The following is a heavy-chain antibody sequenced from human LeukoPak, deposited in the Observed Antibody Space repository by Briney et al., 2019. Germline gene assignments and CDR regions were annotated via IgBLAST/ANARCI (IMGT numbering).Heavy chain of an antibody. CDR2: INHSGST. Sequence: SETLSLTCAVYGWSFSGYYWSWIRQPPGKGLEWIGEINHSGSTNYNPSLKSRVTISVDTSKNQFSLKLSSVTAADTAVYYCARDLKDSSSPEYYFDYWGQGTLVTVSS. D-gene: IGHD6-6*01. CDR1: GWSFSGYY. V-gene: IGHV4-34*01. CDR3: ARDLKDSSSPEYYFDY. J-gene: IGHJ4*02.